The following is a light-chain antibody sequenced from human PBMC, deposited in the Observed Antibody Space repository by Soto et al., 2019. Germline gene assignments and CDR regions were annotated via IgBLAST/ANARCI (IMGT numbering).Light chain of an antibody. V-gene: IGKV3-15*01. CDR1: QNISRS. Sequence: DIGMTQSLVTLSVSPAERATLSCRASQNISRSLAWYQQKPGQGPSLLIYGASTRATGIPARFSGSGSGTEFTLTISSLQSEDFAGYYCQQYNNWPPWTFGQGTNVDI. CDR2: GAS. CDR3: QQYNNWPPWT. J-gene: IGKJ1*01.